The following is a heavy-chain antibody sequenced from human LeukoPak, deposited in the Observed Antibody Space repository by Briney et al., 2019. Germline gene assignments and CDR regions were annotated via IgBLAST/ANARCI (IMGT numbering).Heavy chain of an antibody. CDR1: GYTFTSYD. CDR3: ARGVVMVREYYFDY. CDR2: MNPNSGNT. Sequence: GASVKVSCKASGYTFTSYDINWVRQAPGQGLEWMGWMNPNSGNTGYAQKFQGRVTMTRNTSISTAYMELSSLRSEDTAVYYCARGVVMVREYYFDYWGQGTLVTVSS. V-gene: IGHV1-8*01. D-gene: IGHD3-10*01. J-gene: IGHJ4*02.